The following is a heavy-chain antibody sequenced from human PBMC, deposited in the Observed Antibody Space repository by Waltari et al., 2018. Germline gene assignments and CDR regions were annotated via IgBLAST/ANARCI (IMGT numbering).Heavy chain of an antibody. V-gene: IGHV3-23*01. CDR2: ISGRGDST. CDR1: GFTFSDYA. J-gene: IGHJ4*02. Sequence: QLLESGGGLVQPGGSLGLSCAASGFTFSDYAMSWVRQAPGKGLEWVSGISGRGDSTYYADSVKGRFTISRDNSKNTLYLQMNSLRAEDTAVYYCAKVAWTVTTGYFFDFWGQGSLVTVSS. D-gene: IGHD4-17*01. CDR3: AKVAWTVTTGYFFDF.